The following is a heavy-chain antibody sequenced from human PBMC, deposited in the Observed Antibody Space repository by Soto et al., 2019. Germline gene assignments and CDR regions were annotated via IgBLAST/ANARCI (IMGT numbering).Heavy chain of an antibody. D-gene: IGHD3-10*01. J-gene: IGHJ4*02. V-gene: IGHV3-74*01. CDR3: TRGPRPISTGTGAY. Sequence: PGGSLRLSCAASGFIFNIYWMHWVRQSPGKWLLWISRIYNDGTYSDYAYSVRGRFTISRDNVNDTLYLQMNNLRAEDSGLYYCTRGPRPISTGTGAYGGQVTQVTVSS. CDR2: IYNDGTYS. CDR1: GFIFNIYW.